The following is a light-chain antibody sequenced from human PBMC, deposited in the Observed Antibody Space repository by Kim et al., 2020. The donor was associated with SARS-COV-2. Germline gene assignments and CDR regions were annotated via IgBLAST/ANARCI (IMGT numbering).Light chain of an antibody. CDR3: CSYTSTTTYV. J-gene: IGLJ1*01. CDR1: ASDVGSYND. CDR2: DVS. V-gene: IGLV2-14*03. Sequence: GQSSTISCTGAASDVGSYNDVSWYQQHPGKAPKLLIYDVSGRPSGVSNRFSGSKSGNTASLTISGLQTEDEADYYCCSYTSTTTYVFGLGTKVTVL.